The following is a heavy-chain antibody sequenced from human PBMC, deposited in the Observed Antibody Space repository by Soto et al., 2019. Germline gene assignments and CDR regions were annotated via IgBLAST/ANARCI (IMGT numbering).Heavy chain of an antibody. Sequence: QVQLVQSGAEVRKPGSSVKVSCRASGGTFSDFTVTWVRQAPGQGLEWMGGIIPILEATKYAQSFQDRVTFTADESTSTVFMELSSLRSEETAVYFCATSYCGNECQPNRAFYYFGWDVWGQGTTVTVSS. CDR3: ATSYCGNECQPNRAFYYFGWDV. CDR2: IIPILEAT. V-gene: IGHV1-69*01. D-gene: IGHD2-21*01. CDR1: GGTFSDFT. J-gene: IGHJ6*02.